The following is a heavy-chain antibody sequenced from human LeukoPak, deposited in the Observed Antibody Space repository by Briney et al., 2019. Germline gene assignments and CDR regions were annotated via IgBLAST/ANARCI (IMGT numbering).Heavy chain of an antibody. Sequence: SPETLSLTCTVSGGSISSYYWSWIRQPPGKGLEWIGYIFYSGSTNYNPSLKSRVTISVDTSKNQFSLKLSSVTAADTAVYYCARTTEGGYTYDYFYYYYMDVWGKGTTVTISS. CDR2: IFYSGST. D-gene: IGHD5-18*01. V-gene: IGHV4-59*01. CDR3: ARTTEGGYTYDYFYYYYMDV. J-gene: IGHJ6*03. CDR1: GGSISSYY.